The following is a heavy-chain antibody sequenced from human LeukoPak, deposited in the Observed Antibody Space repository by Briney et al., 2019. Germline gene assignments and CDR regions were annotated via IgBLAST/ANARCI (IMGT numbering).Heavy chain of an antibody. D-gene: IGHD1-26*01. CDR2: IIPIFGTA. J-gene: IGHJ4*02. V-gene: IGHV1-69*05. CDR1: GGTFSSYA. CDR3: AKMSKSGSYYFDY. Sequence: GASVKVSCKASGGTFSSYAISWVRQAPGQGLEWMGGIIPIFGTANYAQKFQGRVTITRNTSISTAYMELSSLRSEDTAVYYCAKMSKSGSYYFDYWGQGTLVTVSS.